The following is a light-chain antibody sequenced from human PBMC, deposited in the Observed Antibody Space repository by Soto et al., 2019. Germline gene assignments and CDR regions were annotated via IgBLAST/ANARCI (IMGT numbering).Light chain of an antibody. CDR1: QSISSY. Sequence: DIQMTQSPSSLSASVGDRVTITCRASQSISSYLNWYQQKPGKAPKLLIYAASSLQSGVPSRFSGSGSGTDFTLTISRLQPEDFATYYCQQSYSTPFTFGQGTRLETK. J-gene: IGKJ5*01. V-gene: IGKV1-39*01. CDR2: AAS. CDR3: QQSYSTPFT.